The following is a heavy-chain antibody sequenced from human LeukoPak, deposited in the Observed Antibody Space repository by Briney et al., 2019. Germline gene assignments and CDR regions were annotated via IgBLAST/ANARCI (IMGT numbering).Heavy chain of an antibody. CDR2: IYYSGST. CDR3: AGSSGYSYGYFDY. D-gene: IGHD5-18*01. CDR1: GGSISSSSYS. Sequence: SETLSLTCTVSGGSISSSSYSWGWIRQPPGKGLEWIGSIYYSGSTYYNPSLKSRVTISVDTSKNQFSLKLSSVTAADTAVYYCAGSSGYSYGYFDYWGQGTLVTVSS. J-gene: IGHJ4*02. V-gene: IGHV4-39*01.